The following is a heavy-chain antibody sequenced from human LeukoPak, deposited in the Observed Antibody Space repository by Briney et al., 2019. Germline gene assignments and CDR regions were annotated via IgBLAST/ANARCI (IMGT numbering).Heavy chain of an antibody. J-gene: IGHJ6*03. D-gene: IGHD2-15*01. CDR1: GGSISSSRDY. CDR3: ASFYCSGGSCYQYYSYYYMDV. V-gene: IGHV4-39*01. CDR2: IYYSGST. Sequence: PSETLSLTCIVSGGSISSSRDYWAWIRQPPGKGLEWIANIYYSGSTYSNPSLQSRVTISVDTSKNQFSLKLNSVTAADTAVYYCASFYCSGGSCYQYYSYYYMDVWGKGTTVTISS.